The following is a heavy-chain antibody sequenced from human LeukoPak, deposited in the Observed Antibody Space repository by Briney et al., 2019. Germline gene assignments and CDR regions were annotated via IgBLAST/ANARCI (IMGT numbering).Heavy chain of an antibody. CDR2: ISSSSSYI. CDR3: ARDINVRGGAYYYCGMDV. V-gene: IGHV3-21*01. Sequence: PGGSLRLSCAASGFTFSSYSMNWVRQAPGKGLEWVSSISSSSSYIYYADSVKGRFTISRDNAKNSLYLQMNSLRAEDTAVYYCARDINVRGGAYYYCGMDVWGQGTTVTVSS. D-gene: IGHD3-10*02. CDR1: GFTFSSYS. J-gene: IGHJ6*02.